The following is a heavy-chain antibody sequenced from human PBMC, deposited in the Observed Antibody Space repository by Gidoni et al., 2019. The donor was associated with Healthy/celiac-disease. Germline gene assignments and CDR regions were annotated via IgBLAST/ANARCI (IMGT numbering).Heavy chain of an antibody. CDR3: ARGGKDYSNYVYYFDY. D-gene: IGHD4-4*01. CDR2: ISPSFGTA. V-gene: IGHV1-69*01. Sequence: QVQLVQSGAEVKKPGSSVKVSCKASGGTFSSYAISWGRQAPGQGLEWMGGISPSFGTANYAQKFQGRVTITADESTSTAYMELSSLRSEDTAVYYCARGGKDYSNYVYYFDYWGQGTLVTVSS. J-gene: IGHJ4*02. CDR1: GGTFSSYA.